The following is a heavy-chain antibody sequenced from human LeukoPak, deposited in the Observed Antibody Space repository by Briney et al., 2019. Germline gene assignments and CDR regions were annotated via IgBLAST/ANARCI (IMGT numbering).Heavy chain of an antibody. J-gene: IGHJ4*02. CDR2: ISGSGGST. CDR3: AKDSYSSSWYGLFDY. V-gene: IGHV3-23*01. D-gene: IGHD6-13*01. Sequence: PGGSLRLSCAASGFTFSSYAMSWVRQAPGKGLEWVSAISGSGGSTYYADSVKGRFTISRDNSKNTLYLQMNSLRAENTAVYYCAKDSYSSSWYGLFDYWGQGTLVTVSS. CDR1: GFTFSSYA.